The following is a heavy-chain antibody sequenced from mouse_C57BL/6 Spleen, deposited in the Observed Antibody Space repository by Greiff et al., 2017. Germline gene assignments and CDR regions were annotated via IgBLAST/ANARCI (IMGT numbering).Heavy chain of an antibody. CDR2: INPSNGGT. CDR3: ARDLGEYDPYFDY. D-gene: IGHD2-14*01. Sequence: VQLQQPGTELVKPGASVKLSCKASGYTFTGYWMHWVKQRPGQGLEWIGNINPSNGGTNYNEKFKGKATLTVDKSSSTAYMQLSSLTSEDSAVYYCARDLGEYDPYFDYWGQGTTLTVSS. J-gene: IGHJ2*01. CDR1: GYTFTGYW. V-gene: IGHV1-53*01.